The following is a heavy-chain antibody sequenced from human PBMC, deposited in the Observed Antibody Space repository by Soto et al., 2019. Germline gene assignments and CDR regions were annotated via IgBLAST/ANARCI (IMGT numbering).Heavy chain of an antibody. V-gene: IGHV1-8*01. CDR2: MNPNSGNT. D-gene: IGHD3-3*01. J-gene: IGHJ4*02. CDR3: ARGSRPIRQPYYDFWSGYYPVHYFDY. CDR1: GYTFTSYD. Sequence: ASVKVSCKASGYTFTSYDINWVRQATGQGLEWMGWMNPNSGNTGYAQKFQGRVTMTRNTSISTAYMELSSLRSEDTAVYYFARGSRPIRQPYYDFWSGYYPVHYFDYWGQGTLVTVSS.